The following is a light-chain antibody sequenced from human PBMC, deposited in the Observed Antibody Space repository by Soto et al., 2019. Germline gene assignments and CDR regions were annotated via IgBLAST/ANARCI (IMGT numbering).Light chain of an antibody. Sequence: QSVLTQPPSVSGGPGQSVTISCTGSSSNIGSGYDVHWYQYHPETAPKLLVYGNDNRPSGVPDRFSGSKSDTSASLAISGLQSEDEADYYCQSFDVTLGGPIFGGGTKVTVL. CDR1: SSNIGSGYD. CDR2: GND. CDR3: QSFDVTLGGPI. J-gene: IGLJ2*01. V-gene: IGLV1-40*01.